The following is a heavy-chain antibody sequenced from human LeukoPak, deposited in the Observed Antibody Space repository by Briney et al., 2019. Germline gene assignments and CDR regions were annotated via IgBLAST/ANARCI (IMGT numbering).Heavy chain of an antibody. CDR3: ASPVAGYCGGDCYSS. J-gene: IGHJ4*02. CDR2: VSGSGGIT. V-gene: IGHV3-23*01. Sequence: GGSLRLSCAASGFTFTSNVMSWVRRAPGKGLEWVSAVSGSGGITYYADSVKGRFTISRDNSKNTLYMQMNSLRAEDTAVYYCASPVAGYCGGDCYSSWGQGTLVTVSS. D-gene: IGHD2-21*01. CDR1: GFTFTSNV.